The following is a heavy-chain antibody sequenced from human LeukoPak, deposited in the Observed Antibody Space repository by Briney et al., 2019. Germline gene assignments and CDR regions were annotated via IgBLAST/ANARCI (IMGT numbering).Heavy chain of an antibody. CDR1: GGSISSSDYY. CDR3: ARDHWPYGSGSYAT. J-gene: IGHJ5*02. V-gene: IGHV4-39*06. D-gene: IGHD3-10*01. Sequence: SETLSLTCSVSGGSISSSDYYRGWIRQPPGKGLEWIASIYYSGSTYYNPSLESRVTIAMDMSRNQVPLRLSTVTAADTAVYYCARDHWPYGSGSYATWFQGTLVKVSS. CDR2: IYYSGST.